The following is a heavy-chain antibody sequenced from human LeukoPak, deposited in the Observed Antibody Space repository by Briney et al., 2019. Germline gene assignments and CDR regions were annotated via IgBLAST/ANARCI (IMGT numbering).Heavy chain of an antibody. CDR1: DFTVSNIY. V-gene: IGHV3-53*01. Sequence: GGSLRLSCAASDFTVSNIYMTWVRQAPGKGLEWVSLIYSDGRTDYADSVKGRYTISRDNSKNTVYLQMNSLRVEDTAVYYCARGLFLSGYLDAFDIWGQGTVVTVSS. J-gene: IGHJ3*02. CDR2: IYSDGRT. CDR3: ARGLFLSGYLDAFDI. D-gene: IGHD3-22*01.